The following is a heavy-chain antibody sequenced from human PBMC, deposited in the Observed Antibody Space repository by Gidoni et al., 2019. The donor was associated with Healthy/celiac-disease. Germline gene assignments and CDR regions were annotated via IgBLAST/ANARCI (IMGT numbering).Heavy chain of an antibody. J-gene: IGHJ4*02. CDR3: ARGVFRHRCSSTSCPFDY. CDR2: INHSGST. D-gene: IGHD2-2*01. V-gene: IGHV4-34*01. CDR1: GGSFSGYY. Sequence: QVQLQQWGAGLLKPSETLSLTCAVYGGSFSGYYWSWIRQPPGKGLEWIGEINHSGSTNYNPSLKSRVTISVDTSKNQFSLKLSSVTAADTAVYYCARGVFRHRCSSTSCPFDYWGQGTLVTVSS.